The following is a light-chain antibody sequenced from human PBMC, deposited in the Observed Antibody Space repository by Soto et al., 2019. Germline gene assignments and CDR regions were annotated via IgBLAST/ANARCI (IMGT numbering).Light chain of an antibody. V-gene: IGKV1-5*01. CDR2: KSS. CDR1: QDLDKW. J-gene: IGKJ1*01. Sequence: ILMSQSPSSLSVSVGDRVTITCRASQDLDKWLAWYQQKPGRAPNLLIYKSSTLRQVVPPSFGGFGSGTEYIITITDLHPDFFATYCCHQYSSYWTFGQGTVVEMK. CDR3: HQYSSYWT.